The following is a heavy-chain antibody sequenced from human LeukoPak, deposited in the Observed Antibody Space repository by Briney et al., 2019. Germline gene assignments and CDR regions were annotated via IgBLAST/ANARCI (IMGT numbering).Heavy chain of an antibody. CDR2: FSAYNGNT. J-gene: IGHJ4*02. D-gene: IGHD2-8*01. CDR1: GYTFTSYG. V-gene: IGHV1-18*01. CDR3: ARDLLGVLY. Sequence: GASVKASCKASGYTFTSYGISWVRQAPGQGLKWMGWFSAYNGNTNYAQKLQGKVTMTADASTSTAYMGRRRLRSDDPAVYYCARDLLGVLYLGQGALVTGSS.